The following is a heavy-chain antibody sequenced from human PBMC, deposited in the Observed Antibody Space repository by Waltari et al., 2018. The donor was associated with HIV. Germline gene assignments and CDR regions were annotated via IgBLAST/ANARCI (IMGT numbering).Heavy chain of an antibody. Sequence: QVQLVQSGAEVTKPGASVKVSCKACGYNFTSYAMHWVRQAPGQRLEWMGWINAGNGNTKYSRKFQGGVTITRDTSASTAYMELSSLRSEDTAVYYCARAAHSYYDSSPYYFDYWGQGSLVTVSS. CDR3: ARAAHSYYDSSPYYFDY. V-gene: IGHV1-3*01. D-gene: IGHD3-22*01. CDR1: GYNFTSYA. J-gene: IGHJ4*02. CDR2: INAGNGNT.